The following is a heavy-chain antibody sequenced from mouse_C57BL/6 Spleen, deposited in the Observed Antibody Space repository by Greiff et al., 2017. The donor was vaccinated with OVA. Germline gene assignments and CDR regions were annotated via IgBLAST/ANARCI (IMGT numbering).Heavy chain of an antibody. CDR2: IHPISGST. J-gene: IGHJ1*03. D-gene: IGHD2-14*01. CDR3: ARRGTSWYFDV. V-gene: IGHV1-64*01. Sequence: QVQLQQPGAELVKPGASVKLSCKASGYTFTSYWMHWVKQRPGQGLEWIGMIHPISGSTNYNEKFKSKATLTVDKSSSTAYMQLSSLTSEDSAVYYCARRGTSWYFDVWGTGSTVTVSS. CDR1: GYTFTSYW.